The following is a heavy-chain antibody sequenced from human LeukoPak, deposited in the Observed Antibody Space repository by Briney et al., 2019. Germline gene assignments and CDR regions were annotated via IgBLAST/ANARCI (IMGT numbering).Heavy chain of an antibody. CDR3: AKEGAAAGTSYYYYMDV. Sequence: GGSLRLSCGASGFIFRSYGMHWVRQAPGKGLEWVACIYPDGNNKDYADSVKGRFIISRDNSKNTLFPQMNSLRAEDTAVYYCAKEGAAAGTSYYYYMDVWGKGTTVTISS. V-gene: IGHV3-30*02. CDR1: GFIFRSYG. CDR2: IYPDGNNK. J-gene: IGHJ6*03. D-gene: IGHD6-13*01.